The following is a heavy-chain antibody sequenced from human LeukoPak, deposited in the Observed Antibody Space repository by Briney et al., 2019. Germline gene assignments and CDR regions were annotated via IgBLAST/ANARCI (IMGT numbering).Heavy chain of an antibody. V-gene: IGHV3-21*01. J-gene: IGHJ4*02. Sequence: GGSLRLSYAASGFTFSSYSMNWVRQAPGKGLEWVSSISSSSSYIYYADSVKGRFTISRDNAKNSLYLQMNSLRAEDTAVYYCARDSSTVYPPYWGQGTLVTVSS. CDR1: GFTFSSYS. D-gene: IGHD2-2*02. CDR3: ARDSSTVYPPY. CDR2: ISSSSSYI.